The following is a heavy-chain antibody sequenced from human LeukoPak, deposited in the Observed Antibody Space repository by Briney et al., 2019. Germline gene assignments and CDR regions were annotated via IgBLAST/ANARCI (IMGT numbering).Heavy chain of an antibody. CDR1: GFPFSTYW. CDR3: ATFFGSDFGY. CDR2: SRDKANSYTT. V-gene: IGHV3-72*01. Sequence: GGSLRLSCGASGFPFSTYWMSWVRQAPGKGLEWVGRSRDKANSYTTEYAASVKGRFTISRDDSKNSVYLQMNSLKAEDTAVYYCATFFGSDFGYWGQGTLVTVSS. D-gene: IGHD5-12*01. J-gene: IGHJ4*02.